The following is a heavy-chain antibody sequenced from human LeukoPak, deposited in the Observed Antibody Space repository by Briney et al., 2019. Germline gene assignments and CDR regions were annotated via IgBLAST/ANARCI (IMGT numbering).Heavy chain of an antibody. J-gene: IGHJ5*02. CDR2: INPNSGGT. V-gene: IGHV1-2*02. CDR3: AMSYYDSSGYYYGWFDP. Sequence: GASVKVSCKASGYTFTGYCMHWVRQAPGQGLEWMGWINPNSGGTNYAQKFQGRVTMTRDTSISTAYMELSRLRSDDTAVYYCAMSYYDSSGYYYGWFDPWGQGTLVTVSS. CDR1: GYTFTGYC. D-gene: IGHD3-22*01.